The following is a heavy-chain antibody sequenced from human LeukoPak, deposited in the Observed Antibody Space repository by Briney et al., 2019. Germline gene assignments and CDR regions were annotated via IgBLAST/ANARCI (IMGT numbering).Heavy chain of an antibody. D-gene: IGHD2-21*02. V-gene: IGHV4-4*02. Sequence: PSETLSLTCAVSGGSISNSNWWSWVRQPPGKGLEWIGEIYHCGSTNYHPFLKSRVTISVDSSKSQFSLKLGSVTAADTAVYYCARVGIVVVTAIYRYFDLWGRGTLVTVSS. CDR2: IYHCGST. J-gene: IGHJ2*01. CDR1: GGSISNSNW. CDR3: ARVGIVVVTAIYRYFDL.